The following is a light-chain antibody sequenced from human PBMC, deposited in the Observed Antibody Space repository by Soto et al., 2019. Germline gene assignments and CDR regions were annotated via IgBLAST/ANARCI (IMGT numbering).Light chain of an antibody. CDR1: SSDVGGYNY. Sequence: QSVLTQPASVSGTPGQSITISCTGTSSDVGGYNYVSWYQQHPGKAPKLMIYECSKRPSGVSYRFSGSKSGNTASLTISGLQTEDEADYYCCSYAGSSTFVFGTGTKVTVL. CDR2: ECS. V-gene: IGLV2-23*01. J-gene: IGLJ1*01. CDR3: CSYAGSSTFV.